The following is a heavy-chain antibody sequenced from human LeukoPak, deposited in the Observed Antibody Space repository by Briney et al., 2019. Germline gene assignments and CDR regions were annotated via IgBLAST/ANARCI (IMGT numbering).Heavy chain of an antibody. CDR3: ARHSGYDYFDYYYGMDV. J-gene: IGHJ6*02. V-gene: IGHV4-39*01. CDR1: SGYINSSSYN. D-gene: IGHD5-12*01. Sequence: SETESLTCTVSSGYINSSSYNWGWIRQPPGKGLEWIGSISYSGSTYHNPSLKSRVTISLDTSKNQFSLKLSSVTAADTAVYYCARHSGYDYFDYYYGMDVWRQGTTVTVSS. CDR2: ISYSGST.